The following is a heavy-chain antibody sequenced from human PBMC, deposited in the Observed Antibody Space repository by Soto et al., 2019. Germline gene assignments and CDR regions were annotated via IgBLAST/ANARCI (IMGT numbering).Heavy chain of an antibody. CDR1: GFTFSDYY. Sequence: PGGSLRLSCAASGFTFSDYYMSWIRQAPGKGLEWVSYISSSSSYTNYADSVKGRFTISRDNAKNSLYLQMNSLRAEDTAVYYCARMYYGDYAPPPSASTNYGMDVWGQGTTVTVSS. D-gene: IGHD4-17*01. CDR3: ARMYYGDYAPPPSASTNYGMDV. V-gene: IGHV3-11*06. J-gene: IGHJ6*02. CDR2: ISSSSSYT.